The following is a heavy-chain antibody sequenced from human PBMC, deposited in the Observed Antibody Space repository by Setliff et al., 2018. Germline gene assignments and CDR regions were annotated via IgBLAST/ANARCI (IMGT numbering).Heavy chain of an antibody. CDR3: ARGRIHDSSDYIGNWFDP. V-gene: IGHV1-2*02. CDR1: GYTFTGYY. Sequence: GASVKVSCKASGYTFTGYYIHWVRQAPGEGLEWMGCINVNSGDTNYAQKFQGRVIVTRDTSSSTAYMELRSLRPDDTAVYFCARGRIHDSSDYIGNWFDPWRQGTLVTVSS. J-gene: IGHJ5*02. D-gene: IGHD3-22*01. CDR2: INVNSGDT.